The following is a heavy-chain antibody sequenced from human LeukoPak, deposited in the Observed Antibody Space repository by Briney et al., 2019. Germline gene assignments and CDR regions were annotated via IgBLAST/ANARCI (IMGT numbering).Heavy chain of an antibody. D-gene: IGHD3-22*01. V-gene: IGHV1-69*01. CDR3: ARTGDRSYYYDSSGPGAFDI. Sequence: SVKVSCKASGGTFSSHAISWVRQAPGQGLEWMGGIIPIFGTANYAQKFQGRVTITADESTSTAYMELSSLRSEDTAVYYCARTGDRSYYYDSSGPGAFDIWGQGTMVTVSS. J-gene: IGHJ3*02. CDR2: IIPIFGTA. CDR1: GGTFSSHA.